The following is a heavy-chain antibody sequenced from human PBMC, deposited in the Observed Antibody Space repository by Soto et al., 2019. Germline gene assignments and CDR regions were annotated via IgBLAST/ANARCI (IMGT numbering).Heavy chain of an antibody. CDR1: GFTFSSYG. V-gene: IGHV3-30*18. CDR2: ISYDGSNK. CDR3: AKDLGIYYFDY. D-gene: IGHD7-27*01. J-gene: IGHJ4*02. Sequence: QVQLVESGGGVVQPGRSLRLSCAASGFTFSSYGMHWVRQAPGKGLEWVAVISYDGSNKYYADSVKVRFTISRDNSKNTLYLQMNSLRAEDTAVYYCAKDLGIYYFDYWGQGTLVTVSS.